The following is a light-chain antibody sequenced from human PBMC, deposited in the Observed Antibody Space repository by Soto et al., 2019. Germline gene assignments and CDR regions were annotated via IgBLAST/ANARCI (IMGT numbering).Light chain of an antibody. Sequence: DIQMTQSPSTLSASVGDRVTITCRASQNIDIWLAWYQQKPGKAPNLLIYKASTLQSGVPSRFSGSGSGTEFTLTISSLQPDDFASYYCQQYSSYPLTFGGGTEVEIK. CDR2: KAS. V-gene: IGKV1-5*03. CDR1: QNIDIW. CDR3: QQYSSYPLT. J-gene: IGKJ4*01.